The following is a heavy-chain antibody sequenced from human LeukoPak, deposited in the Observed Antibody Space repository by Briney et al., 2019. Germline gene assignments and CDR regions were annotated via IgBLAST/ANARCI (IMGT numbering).Heavy chain of an antibody. CDR3: AKDRNRYYDTAY. D-gene: IGHD1-26*01. J-gene: IGHJ4*02. Sequence: GGAWTLSWLPSGLSFGSYAMRWVGQAARRGLGGVASVLVIGGRTYYADSVKGRFTISRDNSKNTLYLQRNSLRAEDTAVYYCAKDRNRYYDTAYWGQGTLVTVSS. CDR1: GLSFGSYA. V-gene: IGHV3-23*01. CDR2: VLVIGGRT.